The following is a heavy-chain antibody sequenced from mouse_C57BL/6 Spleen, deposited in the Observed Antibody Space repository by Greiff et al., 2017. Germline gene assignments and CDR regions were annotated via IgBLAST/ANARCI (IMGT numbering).Heavy chain of an antibody. CDR2: ILPGSGST. CDR1: GYTFTGYW. D-gene: IGHD2-5*01. CDR3: ARREDYYSNSGYFDV. Sequence: QVQLQQSGAELMKPGASVKLSCKATGYTFTGYWIEWVKQRPGHGLEWIGEILPGSGSTNYNGKFKGKATFTADTSSNTAYMQRSSLTTEDSAIYYCARREDYYSNSGYFDVWGTGTTVTVSS. J-gene: IGHJ1*03. V-gene: IGHV1-9*01.